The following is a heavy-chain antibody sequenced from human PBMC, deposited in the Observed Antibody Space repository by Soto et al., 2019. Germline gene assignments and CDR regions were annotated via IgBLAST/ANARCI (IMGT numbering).Heavy chain of an antibody. Sequence: QVQLQESGPGLVKPSETLSLTCTVSGGSVSSGSYYWSWIRQPPGKGLEWIGYIYYSGSTNYNPSLKSRVTISVDTSKNQFSLKLSSVTAADTAVYYCARGTTTVTTVYWGQGTLVTVSS. CDR2: IYYSGST. V-gene: IGHV4-61*01. CDR3: ARGTTTVTTVY. CDR1: GGSVSSGSYY. J-gene: IGHJ4*02. D-gene: IGHD4-17*01.